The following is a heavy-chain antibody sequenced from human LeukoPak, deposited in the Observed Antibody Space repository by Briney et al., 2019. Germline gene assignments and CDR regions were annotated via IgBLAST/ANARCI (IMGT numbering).Heavy chain of an antibody. CDR2: IYYSGST. D-gene: IGHD3-22*01. J-gene: IGHJ4*02. V-gene: IGHV4-39*01. Sequence: SETLSLTCTVSGGSISSSGYYWGWIRQPPGKGLEWIGSIYYSGSTYYNPSLKSRVTISVDTSKNQFSLKLSSVTAADTAVYYCARGYYRSSGYYHTFDYWGQGTLVTVSS. CDR3: ARGYYRSSGYYHTFDY. CDR1: GGSISSSGYY.